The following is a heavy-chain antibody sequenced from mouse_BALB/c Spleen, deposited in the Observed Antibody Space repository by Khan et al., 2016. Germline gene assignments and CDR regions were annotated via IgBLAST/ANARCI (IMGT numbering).Heavy chain of an antibody. J-gene: IGHJ3*01. V-gene: IGHV4-1*02. CDR1: GFAFSRYW. CDR3: ARAGYYEYLAN. Sequence: EVKLLESGGGLVQPGGSLKLSCAASGFAFSRYWMSWVRQAPGKGLEWIGEINPESSTINYTPFLKDKFIISRDNARTTLFLQMSNVRSEDTALYYCARAGYYEYLANWGQGTLVTVSA. CDR2: INPESSTI. D-gene: IGHD2-4*01.